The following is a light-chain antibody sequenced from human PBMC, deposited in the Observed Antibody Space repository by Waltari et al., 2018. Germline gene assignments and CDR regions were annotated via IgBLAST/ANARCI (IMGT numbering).Light chain of an antibody. CDR3: QQYNDWPYT. CDR2: GTS. J-gene: IGKJ2*01. Sequence: EIVMTQSPVTLSVSPGERAALSCRPRQSVRTNLAWYQQRPGQTPRLLIYGTSTRATEIPARFSGSGSGTEFTLTISSLQSEDFAVYYCQQYNDWPYTFGQGT. CDR1: QSVRTN. V-gene: IGKV3-15*01.